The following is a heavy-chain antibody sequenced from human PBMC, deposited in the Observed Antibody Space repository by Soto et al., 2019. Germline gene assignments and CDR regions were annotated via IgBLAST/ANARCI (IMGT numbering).Heavy chain of an antibody. Sequence: EVQLLESGGGLVQPGGSLRLSCAASGFTFSSYAMSWVRQAPGKGLEWVSAISGSGGSTYYADSVKGRFTISRDNSKNTLYLQMNSLRAEDTAVYYCARGARGYDYELYYFDYWGQGTLVTVSS. V-gene: IGHV3-23*01. J-gene: IGHJ4*02. D-gene: IGHD5-12*01. CDR1: GFTFSSYA. CDR2: ISGSGGST. CDR3: ARGARGYDYELYYFDY.